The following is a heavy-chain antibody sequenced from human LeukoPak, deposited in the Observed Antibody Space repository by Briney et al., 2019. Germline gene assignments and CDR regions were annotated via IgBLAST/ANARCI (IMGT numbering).Heavy chain of an antibody. Sequence: GGSLRLSCAASGFTFSSYEMNWVRQAPGKGLEWVSYISGSGSTIYYADSVKGRFTISRDNAKNSLYLQMNSLRAEDTAVYYCARIWGYGFDYWGQGTLVTVSS. V-gene: IGHV3-48*03. CDR2: ISGSGSTI. D-gene: IGHD3-16*01. J-gene: IGHJ4*02. CDR1: GFTFSSYE. CDR3: ARIWGYGFDY.